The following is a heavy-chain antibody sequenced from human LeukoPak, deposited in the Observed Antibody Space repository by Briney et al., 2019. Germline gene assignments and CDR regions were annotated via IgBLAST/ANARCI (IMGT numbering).Heavy chain of an antibody. J-gene: IGHJ5*02. CDR3: ARLVAITQAFDP. CDR1: GFTFRGYE. CDR2: ISSSGNTI. V-gene: IGHV3-48*03. D-gene: IGHD3-22*01. Sequence: GGSLRLSCAASGFTFRGYEMNWVRQAPGKGLEWVSYISSSGNTIYYADSVKGRFTISRDNAKNSLFLQMNSLRAEDTAVYYCARLVAITQAFDPWGQGTLVTVSS.